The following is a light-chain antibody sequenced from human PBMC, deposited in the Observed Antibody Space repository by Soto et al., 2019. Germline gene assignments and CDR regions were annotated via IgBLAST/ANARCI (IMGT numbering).Light chain of an antibody. V-gene: IGKV1-5*03. CDR2: KAS. J-gene: IGKJ1*01. Sequence: DIQMTQSPSTLSASVGDRVTITCRASQSISSWLAWYQHKPGKAPKLLIYKASTSESGVPSRFRGSGSGTEFTLTIGCLQTDDCATYYGQHYNGYGTFSQGTKVESK. CDR3: QHYNGYGT. CDR1: QSISSW.